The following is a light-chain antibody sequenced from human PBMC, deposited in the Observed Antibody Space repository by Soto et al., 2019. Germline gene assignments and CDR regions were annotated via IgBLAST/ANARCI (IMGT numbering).Light chain of an antibody. J-gene: IGKJ5*01. Sequence: EIVLTQSPGTLSLSPGEGASLSCRASHAISGNYLAWYQHKPGQAPRLLMYGASSRATGIPDRFSGSGSGTDFTLTISRLEPEDFAVYYCQQYGSSPPITLGQGTRLEI. CDR3: QQYGSSPPIT. V-gene: IGKV3-20*01. CDR2: GAS. CDR1: HAISGNY.